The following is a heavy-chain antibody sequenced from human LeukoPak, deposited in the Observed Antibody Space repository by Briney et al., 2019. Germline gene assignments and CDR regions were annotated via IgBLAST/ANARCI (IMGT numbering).Heavy chain of an antibody. D-gene: IGHD2-2*01. Sequence: PGGSLRLSCAASGFTFSSYWMSWVRQAPGKGLEWVANIKQGGSEKYYVDSVKGRFTISRDNAKNSLYLQMNSLRAEDTAVYYCASYCSSTSCYQGFDYWGQGTLVTVSS. CDR3: ASYCSSTSCYQGFDY. CDR1: GFTFSSYW. V-gene: IGHV3-7*01. CDR2: IKQGGSEK. J-gene: IGHJ4*02.